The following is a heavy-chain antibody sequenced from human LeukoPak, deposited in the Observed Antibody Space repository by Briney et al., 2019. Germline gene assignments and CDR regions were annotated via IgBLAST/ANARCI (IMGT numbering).Heavy chain of an antibody. CDR2: ISGSGAST. CDR3: AKGDTMVRGVIMTRVDC. D-gene: IGHD3-10*01. Sequence: GGSLRLSCAASGFTFSSYAMSWVRQAPGKGLEWVSAISGSGASTYYADSVKGRFTISRDNSKNTLYLQMNSLRAEDTAVYYCAKGDTMVRGVIMTRVDCWGQGTLVTVSS. V-gene: IGHV3-23*01. CDR1: GFTFSSYA. J-gene: IGHJ4*02.